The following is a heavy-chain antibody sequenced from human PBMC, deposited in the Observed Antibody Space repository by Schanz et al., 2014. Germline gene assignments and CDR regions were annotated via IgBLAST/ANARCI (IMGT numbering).Heavy chain of an antibody. CDR1: GFTFSSYA. Sequence: VQLVESGGGVVQPGRSLRLSCAASGFTFSSYALHWVRQAPGKGLEWVSYVSRSTPDICYADSVKGRFTISRDNSKNTLYLQMNSLRAEDTAVYYCAKGRFGELSAFDIWGQGTMVTVSS. CDR2: VSRSTPDI. D-gene: IGHD3-10*01. CDR3: AKGRFGELSAFDI. J-gene: IGHJ3*02. V-gene: IGHV3-48*01.